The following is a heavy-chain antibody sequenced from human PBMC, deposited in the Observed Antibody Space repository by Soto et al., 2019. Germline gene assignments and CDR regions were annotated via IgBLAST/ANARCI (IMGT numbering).Heavy chain of an antibody. Sequence: EVHLVESGGGLVQPGGSLRVSCAASGFTFSNYAMNWVRQAPGNGLGWVSYISIGSGSIFYADSVKGRFTISRDDAKNSLYLQMHTLRDEDTAVYYCVRDDRWAFDFWGQGTMVTVSS. V-gene: IGHV3-48*02. CDR1: GFTFSNYA. CDR2: ISIGSGSI. J-gene: IGHJ3*01. D-gene: IGHD3-22*01. CDR3: VRDDRWAFDF.